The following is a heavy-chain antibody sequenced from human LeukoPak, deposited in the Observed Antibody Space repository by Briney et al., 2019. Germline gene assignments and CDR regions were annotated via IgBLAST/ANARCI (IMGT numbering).Heavy chain of an antibody. Sequence: GGSLRLSCAASGFTFSSYAMSWVRQAPGKGLEWVSAISGSGGSTYYADSVKGRFTISRDNSKNTLYLQMNSLRAEDTAVYYCARGRWESYSRPFDYWGQGTLVTVSS. D-gene: IGHD1-26*01. CDR1: GFTFSSYA. V-gene: IGHV3-23*01. CDR3: ARGRWESYSRPFDY. J-gene: IGHJ4*02. CDR2: ISGSGGST.